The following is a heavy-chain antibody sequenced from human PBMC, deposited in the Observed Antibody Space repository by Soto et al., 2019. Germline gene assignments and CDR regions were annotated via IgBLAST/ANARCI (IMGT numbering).Heavy chain of an antibody. CDR3: ARDYLYDSSSCIDY. J-gene: IGHJ4*02. V-gene: IGHV3-33*01. Sequence: QVRLVESGGGVVQPGRSLRLSCATSGFTFTSHGMHWVRQAPGKGLEWVAVIWYDGGSKYYADSVRGRFTISRDNSENTLYLHMNSLRAEDTATYYCARDYLYDSSSCIDYWGQGTLVTVSS. CDR2: IWYDGGSK. D-gene: IGHD3-22*01. CDR1: GFTFTSHG.